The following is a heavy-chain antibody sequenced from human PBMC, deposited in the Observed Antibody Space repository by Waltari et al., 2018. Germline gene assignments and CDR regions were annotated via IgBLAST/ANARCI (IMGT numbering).Heavy chain of an antibody. J-gene: IGHJ4*02. CDR2: ISVSDDT. V-gene: IGHV3-23*01. CDR1: GFSFGSDA. CDR3: AKPFYNWDDPLDS. D-gene: IGHD1-20*01. Sequence: EVQLLESGGDFVQPGGSLRLSCAISGFSFGSDAINWVRQAPGTGLGCVAAISVSDDTYYALSVNGRFTISRDTSRNTGYLHMNSLRAEDTAVYYCAKPFYNWDDPLDSWGQGTLVTVSS.